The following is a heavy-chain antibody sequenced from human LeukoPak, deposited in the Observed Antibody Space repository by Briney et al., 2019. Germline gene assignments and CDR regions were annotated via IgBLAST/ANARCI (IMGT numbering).Heavy chain of an antibody. V-gene: IGHV3-33*03. CDR3: ATSPRGVY. J-gene: IGHJ4*02. CDR1: GFTFSSYG. CDR2: IWYDGSNK. Sequence: GGSLRLSCAASGFTFSSYGMHWVRQAPGKGLEWVAVIWYDGSNKYYADSVKGRFTVSRDNSKNTMDLQMNSLRAEDTAVYYCATSPRGVYWGQGTLVTVSS. D-gene: IGHD2-2*01.